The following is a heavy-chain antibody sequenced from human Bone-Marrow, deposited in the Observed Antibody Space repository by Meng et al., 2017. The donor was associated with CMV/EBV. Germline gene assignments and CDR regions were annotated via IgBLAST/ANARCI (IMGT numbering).Heavy chain of an antibody. J-gene: IGHJ3*02. V-gene: IGHV3-23*01. CDR1: GFTFSSYA. D-gene: IGHD1-26*01. Sequence: LSLTCAASGFTFSSYAMHWVRQAPGKGLEWVSAITGRGDSSYYADSVTGRFTISRDNSKNTLYLQMNSLRAEDTAVYYCAKNFLPGGNFPRGDALHIWGQGTMVTVSS. CDR2: ITGRGDSS. CDR3: AKNFLPGGNFPRGDALHI.